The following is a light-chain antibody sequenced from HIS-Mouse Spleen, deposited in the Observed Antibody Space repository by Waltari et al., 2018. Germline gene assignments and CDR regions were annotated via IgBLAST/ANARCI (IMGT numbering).Light chain of an antibody. CDR1: NIGSKR. J-gene: IGLJ2*01. V-gene: IGLV3-21*03. CDR3: QVWDSSSDHVV. CDR2: DDS. Sequence: SYVLTQPPSVSVAPGKTARITCGGNNIGSKRGHLYQQKPGQAPVLVVYDDSDRPSGIPERFSGSNSGNTATLTISRVEAGDEADYYCQVWDSSSDHVVFGGGTKLTVL.